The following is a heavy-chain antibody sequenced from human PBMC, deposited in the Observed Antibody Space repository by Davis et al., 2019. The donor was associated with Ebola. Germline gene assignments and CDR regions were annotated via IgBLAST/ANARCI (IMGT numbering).Heavy chain of an antibody. CDR3: ARETDSSGYYYGIAEYFQH. Sequence: ASVQVSCKASGYTFTGYHMHSVRPPPGQGREWMGRINPNSGGTNYAQKFQGRVTMTRDTSVSTAYMELSMLRSDDTAVYYCARETDSSGYYYGIAEYFQHWGQGTLVTVSS. J-gene: IGHJ1*01. V-gene: IGHV1-2*06. CDR1: GYTFTGYH. CDR2: INPNSGGT. D-gene: IGHD3-22*01.